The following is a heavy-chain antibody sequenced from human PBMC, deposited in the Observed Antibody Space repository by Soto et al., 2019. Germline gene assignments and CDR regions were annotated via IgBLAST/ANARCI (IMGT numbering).Heavy chain of an antibody. J-gene: IGHJ5*02. CDR2: VDYSGSA. Sequence: QLQLQESGPGLVKSSETLSLTCSVSGGSISSDIYYWVWIRQPPGTGREWIGCVDYSGSAYYNPSLQSRVTVSIATSQYQFQLMLTYVTAADTAVYYCARPVSTGNVGRGYCSSWGQGTLVTASS. V-gene: IGHV4-39*01. CDR1: GGSISSDIYY. D-gene: IGHD1-1*01. CDR3: ARPVSTGNVGRGYCSS.